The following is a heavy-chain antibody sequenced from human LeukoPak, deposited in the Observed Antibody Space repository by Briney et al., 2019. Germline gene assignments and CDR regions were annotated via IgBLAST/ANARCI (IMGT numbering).Heavy chain of an antibody. D-gene: IGHD1-26*01. V-gene: IGHV4-59*11. CDR1: GGSIRSHC. CDR2: IYDSGST. Sequence: PSETLSLTCTVSGGSIRSHCWSWTRQPPGKGLEWIGYIYDSGSTNYNPSLKSRVTISVDTSKNQFSLKLSSVTAADTAVYYCARDLGATGYFDYWGQGTLVTVSS. CDR3: ARDLGATGYFDY. J-gene: IGHJ4*02.